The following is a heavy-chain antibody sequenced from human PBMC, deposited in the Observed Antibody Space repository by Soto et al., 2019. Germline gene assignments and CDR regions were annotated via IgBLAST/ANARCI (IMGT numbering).Heavy chain of an antibody. CDR3: ARDRGYDAHDYYYNAMDV. D-gene: IGHD2-15*01. V-gene: IGHV3-7*01. CDR1: GFTFGDYW. J-gene: IGHJ6*02. CDR2: LKRDGRER. Sequence: VGSLRLSCAASGFTFGDYWMTWVRQAPGKGLEWVANLKRDGRERYYVDSVKGRFSVSRDNAKNSLYLQMNSLGVEDTAVYYCARDRGYDAHDYYYNAMDVWGQGTTVTVSS.